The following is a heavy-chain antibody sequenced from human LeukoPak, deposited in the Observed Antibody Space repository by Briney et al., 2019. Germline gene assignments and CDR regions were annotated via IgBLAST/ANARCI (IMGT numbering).Heavy chain of an antibody. V-gene: IGHV3-7*01. CDR3: ARDRFYYYDSSGYNEPSDY. CDR1: GFTFSSYW. D-gene: IGHD3-22*01. J-gene: IGHJ4*02. CDR2: IKQDGSEK. Sequence: GGSLRLSCAASGFTFSSYWMSWVRQAPGKGLEWVANIKQDGSEKYYVDSVKGRFTISRDNAKNSLYLQMNSLRAEDTAVYYCARDRFYYYDSSGYNEPSDYWGQGTLVTVSS.